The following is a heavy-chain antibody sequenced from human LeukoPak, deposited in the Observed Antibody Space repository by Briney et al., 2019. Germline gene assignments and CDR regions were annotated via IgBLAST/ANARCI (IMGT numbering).Heavy chain of an antibody. J-gene: IGHJ5*02. D-gene: IGHD2-2*01. CDR3: ARDRANCSSTSCYVRWVGWFDP. CDR2: IIPIFGTA. V-gene: IGHV1-69*13. Sequence: SVKVSCKASGGTFSSYAISWVRQAPGQGLEWMGGIIPIFGTANYAQEFQGRVTITADESTSTAYMELSSLRSEDAAVYYCARDRANCSSTSCYVRWVGWFDPWGQGTLVTVSS. CDR1: GGTFSSYA.